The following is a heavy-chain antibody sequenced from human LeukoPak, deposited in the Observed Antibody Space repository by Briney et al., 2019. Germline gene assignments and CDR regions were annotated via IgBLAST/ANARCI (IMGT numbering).Heavy chain of an antibody. CDR3: ARDRSQEFDP. D-gene: IGHD3-10*01. CDR2: IRYDGSNK. CDR1: GFTFSSYG. V-gene: IGHV3-30*02. Sequence: PGGSLRLSCAASGFTFSSYGMHWVRQAPGKGLEWVAFIRYDGSNKYYADSVKGRFTISRDNSKNTLYLQMNSLRAEDTAVYYCARDRSQEFDPWGQGTLVTVSS. J-gene: IGHJ5*02.